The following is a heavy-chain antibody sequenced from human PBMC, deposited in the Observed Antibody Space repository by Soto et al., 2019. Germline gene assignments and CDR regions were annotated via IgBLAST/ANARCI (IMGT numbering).Heavy chain of an antibody. Sequence: SVKVSCKASGGTFSSYTISWVRQAPGQGLEWMGRIIPILGIANYAQKFQGRVTITADKSTSTAYMELSSLRSEDTAVYYCARVYYDILTGYPTQTYYYYYGMDVWGQGTTVTVSS. V-gene: IGHV1-69*02. CDR3: ARVYYDILTGYPTQTYYYYYGMDV. CDR2: IIPILGIA. J-gene: IGHJ6*02. CDR1: GGTFSSYT. D-gene: IGHD3-9*01.